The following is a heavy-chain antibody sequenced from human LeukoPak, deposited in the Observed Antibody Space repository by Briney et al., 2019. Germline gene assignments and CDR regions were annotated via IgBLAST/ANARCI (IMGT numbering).Heavy chain of an antibody. CDR1: GFTFSSYW. CDR3: ARDYYDSSGYYYGY. Sequence: PGGSLRLSCVVSGFTFSSYWMHWVRQAPGKGLVWVSRLSPDGGTIDYSDSVRGRFTISRDNAKNSLYLQMNSLRAEDTAVYYCARDYYDSSGYYYGYWGQGTLVTVSS. CDR2: LSPDGGTI. J-gene: IGHJ4*02. V-gene: IGHV3-74*01. D-gene: IGHD3-22*01.